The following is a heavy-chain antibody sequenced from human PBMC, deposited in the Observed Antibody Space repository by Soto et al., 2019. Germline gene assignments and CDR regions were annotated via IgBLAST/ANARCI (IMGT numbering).Heavy chain of an antibody. CDR3: ARVGTSYCSSTSCYSYWYFDL. J-gene: IGHJ2*01. V-gene: IGHV1-69*01. CDR1: GGTFSSYA. CDR2: IIPIFGTA. D-gene: IGHD2-2*01. Sequence: QVQLVQSGAEVKKPGSSVKVSCKASGGTFSSYAISWVRQAPGQGLEWMGGIIPIFGTANYAQKFQGRVKNNADESTSTAYMELSSLRSEDTAVYYCARVGTSYCSSTSCYSYWYFDLWGRGTLVTVSS.